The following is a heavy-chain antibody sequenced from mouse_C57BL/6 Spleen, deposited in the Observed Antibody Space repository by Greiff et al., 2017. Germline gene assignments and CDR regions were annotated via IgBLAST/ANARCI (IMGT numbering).Heavy chain of an antibody. D-gene: IGHD2-12*01. J-gene: IGHJ4*01. CDR1: GYTFTSYW. Sequence: VQLQQPGAELVKPGASVLMSCKASGYTFTSYWITWVKRRPGKGLEWCGTIYDGSGRTNYNEKFKSKSTLTVDTSSSTAYMQLSSLTSEGSAVSYGARGGLERLYYYAMDYWGQGTSVTVSS. CDR3: ARGGLERLYYYAMDY. CDR2: IYDGSGRT. V-gene: IGHV1-55*01.